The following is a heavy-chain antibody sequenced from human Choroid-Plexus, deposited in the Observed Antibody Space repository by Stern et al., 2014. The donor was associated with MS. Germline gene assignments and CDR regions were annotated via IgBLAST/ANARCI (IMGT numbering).Heavy chain of an antibody. J-gene: IGHJ5*02. Sequence: MQLVESGGGVVQPGRPLRLSCVASGFTLGSCAMHWVRQAPGKGLEWVAGVSYDGSNKYYADSVKGRFTISRDNSQNTLYMQMSSLEPEDTAVYYCAKDRQYLTYFFDHWGQGSLVTVSS. V-gene: IGHV3-30*18. CDR3: AKDRQYLTYFFDH. D-gene: IGHD2/OR15-2a*01. CDR2: VSYDGSNK. CDR1: GFTLGSCA.